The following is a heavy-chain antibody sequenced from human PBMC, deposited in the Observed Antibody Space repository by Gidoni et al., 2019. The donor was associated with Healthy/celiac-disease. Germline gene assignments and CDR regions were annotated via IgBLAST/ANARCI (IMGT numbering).Heavy chain of an antibody. CDR1: GFTFNSYG. Sequence: QVQLVESGGGVVQPGRSLRLSCAASGFTFNSYGMHWVRQAPGKGLEWVAVIWYDGSNKYYADSVKGRFTISRDNSKNTLYLQMNSLRAEDTAVYYCARDPGDYFDYWGQGTLVTVSS. V-gene: IGHV3-33*01. CDR2: IWYDGSNK. CDR3: ARDPGDYFDY. J-gene: IGHJ4*02.